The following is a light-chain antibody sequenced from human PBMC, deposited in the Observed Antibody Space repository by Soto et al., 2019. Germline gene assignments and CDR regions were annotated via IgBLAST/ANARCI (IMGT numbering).Light chain of an antibody. CDR3: CSYAGSHYV. J-gene: IGLJ1*01. CDR2: DVS. V-gene: IGLV2-11*01. Sequence: QSVLTQPRSVSGAAGQAVTISCTGTSSDVGGYNYVSWYQQHPGKAPKLMIYDVSKRPSGVPDRFSGSKSGNTASLTISGLQAEDEADYYCCSYAGSHYVFGTGTKVTVL. CDR1: SSDVGGYNY.